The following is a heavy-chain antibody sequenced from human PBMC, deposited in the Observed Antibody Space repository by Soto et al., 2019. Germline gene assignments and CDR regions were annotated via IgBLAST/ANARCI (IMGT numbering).Heavy chain of an antibody. D-gene: IGHD4-17*01. CDR2: MSVSGYRT. J-gene: IGHJ3*01. CDR3: TREGYGGDTDAFDL. Sequence: EVQLVESGGGLVQPGGSLRLSCAASGFSVSAYEMDWVRQAPGKGLEWVSFMSVSGYRTYYPDSVKGRFTISRDNAKNSLYLQMDSLIAEDTAVYYCTREGYGGDTDAFDLWGQGTMVTVSS. V-gene: IGHV3-48*03. CDR1: GFSVSAYE.